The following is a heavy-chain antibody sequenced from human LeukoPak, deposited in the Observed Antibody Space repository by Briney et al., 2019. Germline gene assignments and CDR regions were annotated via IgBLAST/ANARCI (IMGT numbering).Heavy chain of an antibody. V-gene: IGHV1-2*02. CDR1: GYTFTGYY. CDR2: INPNSGGT. J-gene: IGHJ5*02. Sequence: ASVKVSCTASGYTFTGYYMHWVRQAPGQGLEWMGWINPNSGGTNYAQKFQGRVTMTRDTSISTAYMELSRRRSDDTAVYYCAREKGYSYGYSNWFDPWGQGTLVTVSS. D-gene: IGHD5-18*01. CDR3: AREKGYSYGYSNWFDP.